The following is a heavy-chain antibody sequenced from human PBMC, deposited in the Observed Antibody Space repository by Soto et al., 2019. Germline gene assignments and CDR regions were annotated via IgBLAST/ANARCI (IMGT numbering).Heavy chain of an antibody. V-gene: IGHV4-4*07. CDR2: IFSSGST. CDR3: AREGSYCAYNFAHGIQLWSFDF. D-gene: IGHD5-18*01. J-gene: IGHJ4*02. Sequence: SETLSLTCTVSGGSINTFYWSWVRQPAGKGLEWIGRIFSSGSTSFNPSLESRVAMSVDTYKNHFSLNLSSVTAADMAVYYCAREGSYCAYNFAHGIQLWSFDFWGQGSMVTISS. CDR1: GGSINTFY.